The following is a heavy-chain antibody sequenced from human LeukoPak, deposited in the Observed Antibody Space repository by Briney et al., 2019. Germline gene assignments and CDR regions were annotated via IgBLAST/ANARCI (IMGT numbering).Heavy chain of an antibody. CDR1: GFTFSSYA. D-gene: IGHD6-13*01. Sequence: PGGSLRLSCAASGFTFSSYAMSWVRQAPGKGLEWVSAISGSGGSTYYADSVKGRFTISRDNSKNTLYLQMSSLRAEDTAVYYCAKDLVGSSWNFFFDYWGQGTLVTVSS. V-gene: IGHV3-23*01. J-gene: IGHJ4*02. CDR3: AKDLVGSSWNFFFDY. CDR2: ISGSGGST.